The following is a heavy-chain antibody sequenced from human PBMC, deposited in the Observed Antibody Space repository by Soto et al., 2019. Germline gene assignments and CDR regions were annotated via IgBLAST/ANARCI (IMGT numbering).Heavy chain of an antibody. Sequence: RGESLKISCKGSGYSFTSYLIGWVRQMPGKGLEWMGIIYPGDSDTRYSPSFQGQVTISADKSISTAYLQWSSLKASDTAIYYCARTAAAGKYYYGVDVWGQGTTVTVSS. D-gene: IGHD6-13*01. CDR1: GYSFTSYL. V-gene: IGHV5-51*01. CDR2: IYPGDSDT. J-gene: IGHJ6*02. CDR3: ARTAAAGKYYYGVDV.